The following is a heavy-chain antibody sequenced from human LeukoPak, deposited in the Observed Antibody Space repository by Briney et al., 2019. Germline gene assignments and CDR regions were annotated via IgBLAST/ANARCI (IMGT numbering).Heavy chain of an antibody. CDR2: IYYSGST. Sequence: SETLSLTCTVSGGSIRSSYYYWGWIRQPPGKGLEWIGSIYYSGSTYYNPSLKSRVTISVDTSKNQFSLKLSSVTAADTAVYYCASLEGSFDYWGQGTLVTVSS. CDR1: GGSIRSSYYY. J-gene: IGHJ4*02. V-gene: IGHV4-39*01. CDR3: ASLEGSFDY. D-gene: IGHD3-10*01.